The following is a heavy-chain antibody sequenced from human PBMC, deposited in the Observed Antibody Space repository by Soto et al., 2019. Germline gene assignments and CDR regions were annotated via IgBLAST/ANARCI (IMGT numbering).Heavy chain of an antibody. V-gene: IGHV3-21*01. CDR1: GFTFSSYS. Sequence: GGSLRLSCAASGFTFSSYSMNWVRQAPGKGLEWVSSISSSSSYIYYADSVKGRFTISRDNAKNSLYLQMNSLRAEDTAVYYCARDGVYFDWLLADPNWFDPWGQGTLVTVSS. D-gene: IGHD3-9*01. CDR3: ARDGVYFDWLLADPNWFDP. J-gene: IGHJ5*02. CDR2: ISSSSSYI.